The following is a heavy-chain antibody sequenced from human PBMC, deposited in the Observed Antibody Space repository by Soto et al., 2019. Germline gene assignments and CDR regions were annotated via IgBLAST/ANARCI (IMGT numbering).Heavy chain of an antibody. CDR2: ISYDGSNK. CDR3: AKDMFYDSSGDLGY. V-gene: IGHV3-30*18. CDR1: GFTFSSYG. J-gene: IGHJ4*02. D-gene: IGHD3-22*01. Sequence: QVQLVESGGGVVQPGRSLRLSCAASGFTFSSYGMHWVRQAPGKGLEWVAVISYDGSNKYYADSVKGRFTISRDNSKNTLDLQMNSLRAEDTAVYYCAKDMFYDSSGDLGYWGQGTLVTVSS.